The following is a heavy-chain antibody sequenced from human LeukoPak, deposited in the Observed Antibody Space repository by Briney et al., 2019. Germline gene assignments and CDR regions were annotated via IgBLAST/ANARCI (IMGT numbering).Heavy chain of an antibody. CDR2: IYYTGST. D-gene: IGHD1-26*01. J-gene: IGHJ3*02. Sequence: SETLSLTCTVSGVSISSTSYYWGCIRQPPGKGLEWIGSIYYTGSTYYNPSLKSRVTISVDTSKNQFSLKLSSVTAADTAVYYCARDSGGVGATGGNAFDIWGQGTMVTVSS. CDR1: GVSISSTSYY. V-gene: IGHV4-39*07. CDR3: ARDSGGVGATGGNAFDI.